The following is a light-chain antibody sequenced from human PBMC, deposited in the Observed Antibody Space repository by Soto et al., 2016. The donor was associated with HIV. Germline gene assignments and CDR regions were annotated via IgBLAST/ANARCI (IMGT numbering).Light chain of an antibody. CDR3: DSRDSSGNHLI. J-gene: IGLJ2*01. Sequence: SSELTQDPAVSVALGQTVRITCQGDSLRSYYGSWYQQKPGQAPVLVIYGKNSRPSGIPDRFSGSTSGNTASLTITGAQAEDEADYCCDSRDSSGNHLIFGGGTKLTVL. CDR2: GKN. CDR1: SLRSYY. V-gene: IGLV3-19*01.